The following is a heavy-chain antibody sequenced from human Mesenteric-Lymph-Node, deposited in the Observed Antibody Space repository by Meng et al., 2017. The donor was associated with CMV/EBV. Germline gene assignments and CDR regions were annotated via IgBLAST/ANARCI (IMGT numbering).Heavy chain of an antibody. CDR1: GGSVSSGSYF. CDR3: ARSPSVWHFDL. Sequence: SETLSLICSVSGGSVSSGSYFWSWIRQPPGKGLEWFGHIFYSGSATYNPSLKSRVTMSVDTSKNQFSLKLSSVTAADTAVYYCARSPSVWHFDLWGRGTLVTVSS. J-gene: IGHJ2*01. V-gene: IGHV4-61*01. CDR2: IFYSGSA.